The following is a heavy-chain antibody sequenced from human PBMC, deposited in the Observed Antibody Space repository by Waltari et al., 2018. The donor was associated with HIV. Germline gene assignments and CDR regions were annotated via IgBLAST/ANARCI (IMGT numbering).Heavy chain of an antibody. CDR2: INPNSGGT. V-gene: IGHV1-2*02. J-gene: IGHJ6*02. D-gene: IGHD6-19*01. CDR1: GYTLTDYN. Sequence: QVQLMQSGAEVKKPGASVKVSCKASGYTLTDYNLHWVRQAPGQGLEWVGWINPNSGGTNYAQKFQGRITMTRDTSINTAYMELSSLRSDDTAVYFCARGREEQWLVPDFYYFAMDVWGQGTTVIVSS. CDR3: ARGREEQWLVPDFYYFAMDV.